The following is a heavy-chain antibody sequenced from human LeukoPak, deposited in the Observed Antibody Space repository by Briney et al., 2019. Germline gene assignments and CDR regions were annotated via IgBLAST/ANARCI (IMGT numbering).Heavy chain of an antibody. CDR1: GFTFSNAW. CDR3: TTGILDY. Sequence: GGSLRLSCAASGFTFSNAWMSWVRQAPGKGLEWVGRIKSKSDGGTTDYAAPVKDRFTISRDDSKNTLYLQMNSLKTENTAFYYWTTGILDYWGQGTLVTVSS. CDR2: IKSKSDGGTT. V-gene: IGHV3-15*01. J-gene: IGHJ4*02.